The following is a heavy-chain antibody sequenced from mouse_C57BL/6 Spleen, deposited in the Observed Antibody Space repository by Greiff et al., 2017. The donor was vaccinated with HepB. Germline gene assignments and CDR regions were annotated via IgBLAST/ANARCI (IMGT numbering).Heavy chain of an antibody. CDR2: IYPGDGDT. CDR3: ARYGLPYAMDY. CDR1: GYAFSSYW. J-gene: IGHJ4*01. V-gene: IGHV1-80*01. D-gene: IGHD5-5*01. Sequence: QVQLKQSGAELVKPGASVKISCKASGYAFSSYWMNWVKQRPGKGLEWIGQIYPGDGDTNYNGKFKGKATLTADKSSSTAYMQLSSLTSEDSAVYFCARYGLPYAMDYWGQGTSVTVSS.